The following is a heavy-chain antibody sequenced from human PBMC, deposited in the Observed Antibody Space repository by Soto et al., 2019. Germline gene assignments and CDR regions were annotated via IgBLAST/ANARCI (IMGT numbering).Heavy chain of an antibody. Sequence: ESGPTLVNPTQTLTLTCTFSGFSLTTSGVGVGWIRQPPGKALEWLTVIYWDDDKRYSPSLKSRLTIAKDTSKNQVVLTMTNLDPVDTATYYCARISYYGSGSLGSNFDYWGQGTLVTVSS. CDR2: IYWDDDK. J-gene: IGHJ4*02. D-gene: IGHD3-10*01. CDR3: ARISYYGSGSLGSNFDY. CDR1: GFSLTTSGVG. V-gene: IGHV2-5*02.